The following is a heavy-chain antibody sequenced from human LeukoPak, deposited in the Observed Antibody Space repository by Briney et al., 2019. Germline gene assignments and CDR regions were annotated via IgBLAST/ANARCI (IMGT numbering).Heavy chain of an antibody. CDR1: GFTFSSYG. CDR3: AREVDCSGGRCYRGEFDY. J-gene: IGHJ4*02. V-gene: IGHV3-33*01. D-gene: IGHD2-15*01. CDR2: IWYDGSNE. Sequence: PGRSLRLSCAASGFTFSSYGMHWVRQAPGRGLEWVAVIWYDGSNEYYADSVNGRFTISRDNSKNTLYVQMDSLRAEDTAVYYCAREVDCSGGRCYRGEFDYWGQGTLVTVSS.